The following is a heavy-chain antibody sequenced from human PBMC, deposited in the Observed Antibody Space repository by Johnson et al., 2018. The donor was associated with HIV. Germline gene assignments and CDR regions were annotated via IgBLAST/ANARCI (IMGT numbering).Heavy chain of an antibody. J-gene: IGHJ3*02. CDR3: AKNMGEFWVDSIEI. Sequence: QVQLVESGGGVDQTGGSLRLSCAASRFTFNSYGLHWVRQAPGKGLACVAFIRYDGTKRYYADSVRGRFNISRDNSKNTLYLQMNSLRHEDTAVYYCAKNMGEFWVDSIEIWGQGTMVTVSS. CDR1: RFTFNSYG. CDR2: IRYDGTKR. V-gene: IGHV3-30*02. D-gene: IGHD2/OR15-2a*01.